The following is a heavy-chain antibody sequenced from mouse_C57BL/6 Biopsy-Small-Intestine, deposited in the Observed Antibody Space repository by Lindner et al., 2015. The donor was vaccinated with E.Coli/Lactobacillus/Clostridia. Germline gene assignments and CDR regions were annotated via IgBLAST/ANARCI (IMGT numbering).Heavy chain of an antibody. Sequence: VQLQESGAELVKPGASVKLSCKASGYTFTEYTIHWVKQRSGQGLEWIGWFYPGRGSTKYNEKFKDKATLTADKSSSTVYMELSRLTSEDSAVYFCARHTPLGPLFDYWGQGTTLTVSS. CDR3: ARHTPLGPLFDY. CDR1: GYTFTEYT. J-gene: IGHJ2*01. D-gene: IGHD4-1*01. CDR2: FYPGRGST. V-gene: IGHV1-62-2*01.